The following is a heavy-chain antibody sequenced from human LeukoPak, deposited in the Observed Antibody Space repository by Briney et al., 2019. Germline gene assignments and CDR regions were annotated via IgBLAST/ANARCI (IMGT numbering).Heavy chain of an antibody. V-gene: IGHV1-8*01. D-gene: IGHD6-13*01. CDR3: ARVDSSSLDWFDP. CDR2: MNPNSGNT. J-gene: IGHJ5*02. Sequence: GASVKVSCKASGYTFTSYDINWVRQATGQGLEWMGWMNPNSGNTGYAQKFQGRVTMTRNTSISTAYMELSSLRSEDTAVYYCARVDSSSLDWFDPWGPGTLVTVSS. CDR1: GYTFTSYD.